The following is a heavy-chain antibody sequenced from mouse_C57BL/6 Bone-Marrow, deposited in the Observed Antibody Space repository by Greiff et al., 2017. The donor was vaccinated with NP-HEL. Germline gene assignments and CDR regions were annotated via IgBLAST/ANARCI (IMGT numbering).Heavy chain of an antibody. J-gene: IGHJ2*01. V-gene: IGHV5-6*02. D-gene: IGHD1-1*01. CDR2: ISSGGSYT. CDR1: GFTFSSYG. CDR3: ARRWDYYGSSDY. Sequence: DVMLVESGGDLVKPGGSLKLSCAASGFTFSSYGMSWVRQTPDKRLEWVATISSGGSYTYYPDSVKGRFTISRDNAKNTLYLQMSSLKSEDTAMYYCARRWDYYGSSDYWGQGTTLTVSS.